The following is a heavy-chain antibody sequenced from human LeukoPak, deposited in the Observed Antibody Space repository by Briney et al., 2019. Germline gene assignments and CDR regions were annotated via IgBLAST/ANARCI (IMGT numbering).Heavy chain of an antibody. V-gene: IGHV4-59*11. CDR1: GGSISSHY. Sequence: TSETLSLTCTVSGGSISSHYWSWIRQPPGKGLEWIGYIYYSGSTNYNPSLKSRVTISVDTSKNQFSLKLSSVTAADTAVYYCARDQTLNAGIAAAEEFGVWFDPWGQGTLVTVSS. D-gene: IGHD6-13*01. CDR2: IYYSGST. J-gene: IGHJ5*02. CDR3: ARDQTLNAGIAAAEEFGVWFDP.